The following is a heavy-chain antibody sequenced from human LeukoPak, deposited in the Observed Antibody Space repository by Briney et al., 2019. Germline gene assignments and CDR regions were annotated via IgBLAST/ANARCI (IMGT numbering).Heavy chain of an antibody. V-gene: IGHV1-2*02. CDR3: ARGPSKYQLQWGGDAFDI. J-gene: IGHJ3*02. CDR2: INPNSGGT. D-gene: IGHD2-2*01. Sequence: GASVKVSCKASGYTFTGYYMHWVRQAPGQGLEWTGWINPNSGGTNYAQKFQGRVTMTRDTSISTAYMELSRLRSDDTAVYYCARGPSKYQLQWGGDAFDIWGQGTMVTVSS. CDR1: GYTFTGYY.